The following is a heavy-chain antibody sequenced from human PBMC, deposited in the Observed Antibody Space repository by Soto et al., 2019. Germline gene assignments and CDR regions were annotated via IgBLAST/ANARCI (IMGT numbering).Heavy chain of an antibody. J-gene: IGHJ6*02. D-gene: IGHD2-15*01. V-gene: IGHV5-51*01. CDR3: ARLPEAGPRIYGMDV. Sequence: PGESLKISCKGSGYSFASYWIGWVRQMPGKGLEWMGIIYPGDSDTRYSPSFQGQVTISADKSISTAYLQWSSLKASDTAMYYCARLPEAGPRIYGMDVWGQGTTVTVSS. CDR2: IYPGDSDT. CDR1: GYSFASYW.